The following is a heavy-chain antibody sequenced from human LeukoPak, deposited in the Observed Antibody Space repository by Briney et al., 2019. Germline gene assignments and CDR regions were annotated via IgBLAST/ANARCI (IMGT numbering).Heavy chain of an antibody. V-gene: IGHV4-59*01. CDR3: ARTVAATAGYWFDP. CDR1: GGSISSYY. D-gene: IGHD2-15*01. J-gene: IGHJ5*02. Sequence: SETLSLTCTVSGGSISSYYWSWIRQPPGKGLEWIGYIYYSGSTNYNPSLKSRVTISVDTSKSQFSLKLSSVTAADTAVYYCARTVAATAGYWFDPWGQGTLATVSS. CDR2: IYYSGST.